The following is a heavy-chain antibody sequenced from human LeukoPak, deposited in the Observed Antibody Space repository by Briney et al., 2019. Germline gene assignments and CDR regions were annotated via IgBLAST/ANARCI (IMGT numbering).Heavy chain of an antibody. CDR1: GGTFSSYA. V-gene: IGHV1-69*13. CDR2: IIPIFGTA. Sequence: SVKVPCKVSGGTFSSYAISWVRQAPGQGLEWMGGIIPIFGTANYAQKFQGRVTITADESTSTAYMELSSLRSEDTAVYYCARRGIVVVPAPAIFNDPFDIWGQGTMVTVSS. J-gene: IGHJ3*02. D-gene: IGHD2-2*01. CDR3: ARRGIVVVPAPAIFNDPFDI.